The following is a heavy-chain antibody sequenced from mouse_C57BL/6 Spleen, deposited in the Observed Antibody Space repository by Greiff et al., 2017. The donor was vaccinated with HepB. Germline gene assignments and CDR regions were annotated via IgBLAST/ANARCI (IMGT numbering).Heavy chain of an antibody. D-gene: IGHD1-1*01. CDR2: ISSGSSTI. V-gene: IGHV5-17*01. J-gene: IGHJ4*01. CDR3: AIRSHYAMDY. Sequence: EVMLVESGGGLVKPGGSLKLSCAASGFTFSDYGMHWVRQAPEKGLEWVAYISSGSSTIYYADTVKGRFTISRDNAKNTLFLQMTSLRSEDTAMYYCAIRSHYAMDYWGQGTSVTVSS. CDR1: GFTFSDYG.